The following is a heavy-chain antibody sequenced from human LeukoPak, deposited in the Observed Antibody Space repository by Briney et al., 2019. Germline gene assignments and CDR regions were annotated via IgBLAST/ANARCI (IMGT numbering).Heavy chain of an antibody. CDR1: GYTLTQLS. Sequence: ASVKVSCKVSGYTLTQLSMEWVRQARGKGREGRGGFDLEDGETIYAQKFQGRVTMTEDTSTDTAYMELSSLRSEDTAVYYCATDPSVLILRYFDWLNYWGQGTLVTVSS. CDR3: ATDPSVLILRYFDWLNY. J-gene: IGHJ4*02. V-gene: IGHV1-24*01. CDR2: FDLEDGET. D-gene: IGHD3-9*01.